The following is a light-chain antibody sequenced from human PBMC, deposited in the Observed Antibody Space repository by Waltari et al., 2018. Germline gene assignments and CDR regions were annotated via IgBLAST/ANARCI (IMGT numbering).Light chain of an antibody. CDR1: QGISSY. V-gene: IGKV1-9*01. Sequence: IQLTQSPSSLSASVGDRVTITCRASQGISSYLAWYQQKPGKVPKLLIYAASTLQSGVPSRFSGSGSGTDFTLTISSLQPEDFATYYCQQLNSYPHFTFGPGTKVDIK. CDR3: QQLNSYPHFT. J-gene: IGKJ3*01. CDR2: AAS.